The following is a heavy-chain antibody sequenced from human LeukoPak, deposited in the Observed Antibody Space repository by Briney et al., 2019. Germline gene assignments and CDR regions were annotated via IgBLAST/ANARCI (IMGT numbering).Heavy chain of an antibody. CDR2: ISSSGSTI. CDR1: EFTFSSYE. Sequence: GGSLRLSCAASEFTFSSYEMNWVRQAPGKGLEWVSYISSSGSTILYADSVKGRFTISRDNAKNSLYLQMNSLRAEDTAVYYCARRAITMVRGVRPYFFDYWGQGTLVTVSS. V-gene: IGHV3-48*03. CDR3: ARRAITMVRGVRPYFFDY. D-gene: IGHD3-10*01. J-gene: IGHJ4*02.